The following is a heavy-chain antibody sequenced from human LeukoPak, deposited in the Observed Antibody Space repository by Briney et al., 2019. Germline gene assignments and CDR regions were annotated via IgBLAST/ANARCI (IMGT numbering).Heavy chain of an antibody. V-gene: IGHV1-18*01. J-gene: IGHJ6*03. D-gene: IGHD3-22*01. CDR2: ISAYNGNT. CDR3: ATTYDSSGSTRPLSHYYYYYYMDV. CDR1: GYTFTSYG. Sequence: GASVKVSCKASGYTFTSYGISWVRQAPGQGLEWMGWISAYNGNTNYAQKLQGRVTMTTDTSTSTAYMELRSLRSDDTAVYYCATTYDSSGSTRPLSHYYYYYYMDVWGKGTTVTISS.